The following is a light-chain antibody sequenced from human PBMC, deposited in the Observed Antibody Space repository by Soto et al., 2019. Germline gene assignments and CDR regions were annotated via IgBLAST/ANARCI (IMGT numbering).Light chain of an antibody. J-gene: IGKJ2*01. V-gene: IGKV1-5*01. CDR3: QHYNGY. CDR2: DAS. CDR1: QNIRSW. Sequence: DMPMTQSPTTLSASVGDRVTITCRASQNIRSWLAWYQQKPGKAPKVLIYDASTLESGVPSRFSGSGFGTEFTLTISSLQTDDFATYSCQHYNGYFGQGTKLEIK.